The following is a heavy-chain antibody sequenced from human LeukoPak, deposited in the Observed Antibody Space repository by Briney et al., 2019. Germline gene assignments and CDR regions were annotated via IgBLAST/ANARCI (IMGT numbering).Heavy chain of an antibody. V-gene: IGHV3-33*01. CDR2: IWYDGSNK. D-gene: IGHD3-22*01. CDR3: ARHYDSSGCFGY. Sequence: PGRSLRLSCAASGFTFSSYGMHWVRQAPGKGLEWVAVIWYDGSNKYYADSVKGRFTISRDNSKNTLYLQMNSPRAEDTAVYYCARHYDSSGCFGYWGQGTLVTVSS. J-gene: IGHJ4*02. CDR1: GFTFSSYG.